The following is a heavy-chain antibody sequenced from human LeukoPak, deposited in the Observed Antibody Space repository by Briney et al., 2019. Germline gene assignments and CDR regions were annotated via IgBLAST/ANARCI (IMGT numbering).Heavy chain of an antibody. D-gene: IGHD3-22*01. CDR1: GYSISSGYY. V-gene: IGHV4-38-2*02. CDR3: ARGDDYYDSSGYDFDY. CDR2: IYHSGST. J-gene: IGHJ4*02. Sequence: SETLSLTCTVSGYSISSGYYWGWIRQPPGKGLEWIGSIYHSGSTYYNPSLKSRVTISVDTSKNQFSLRLSSVTAADMAVYYCARGDDYYDSSGYDFDYWGQGILVTVSS.